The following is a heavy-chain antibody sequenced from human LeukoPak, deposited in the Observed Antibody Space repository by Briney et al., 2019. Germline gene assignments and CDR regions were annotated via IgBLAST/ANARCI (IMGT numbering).Heavy chain of an antibody. D-gene: IGHD6-19*01. Sequence: SETLSLTCTVSGGSISGYYWSWIRQPPGKGLEWIGYIYYSGSTNYNPSLKSRVTISVDTSKNQFSLKLSSVTAADTAVYYCARHGYSSGSLAWFDPWGQGTQVTVSS. CDR1: GGSISGYY. V-gene: IGHV4-59*01. CDR3: ARHGYSSGSLAWFDP. J-gene: IGHJ5*02. CDR2: IYYSGST.